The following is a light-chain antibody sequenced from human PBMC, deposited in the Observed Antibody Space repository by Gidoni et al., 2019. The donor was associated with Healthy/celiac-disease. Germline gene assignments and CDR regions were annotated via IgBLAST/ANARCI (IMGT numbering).Light chain of an antibody. CDR2: DAS. J-gene: IGKJ1*01. V-gene: IGKV3-11*01. Sequence: ERVLTQSPATLSLSPGERATLSCRASQSVSSYLAWYQQKPGQAPRLLIYDASNRATGIPARFSGSGSGTDFTLTISSLEPEDFAVYYCQQRSNPATFXQXTKVEIK. CDR1: QSVSSY. CDR3: QQRSNPAT.